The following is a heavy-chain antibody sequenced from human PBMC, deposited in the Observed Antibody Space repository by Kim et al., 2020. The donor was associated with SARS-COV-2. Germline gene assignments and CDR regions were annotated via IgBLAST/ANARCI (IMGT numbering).Heavy chain of an antibody. J-gene: IGHJ4*02. CDR1: GDTFTSYA. CDR3: TRINWSTSLFEDY. Sequence: SVKVSCKASGDTFTSYAISWVRQAPGQGLEWMGRIIPIVGFTYYAQKFQGRVTINADKSTSTCYMEVSSLRSEDTAVYYCTRINWSTSLFEDYWGQGTLVTVAS. CDR2: IIPIVGFT. V-gene: IGHV1-69*04. D-gene: IGHD1-1*01.